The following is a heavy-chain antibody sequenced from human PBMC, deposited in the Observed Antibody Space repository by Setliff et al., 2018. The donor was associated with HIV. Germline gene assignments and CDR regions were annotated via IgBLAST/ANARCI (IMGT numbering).Heavy chain of an antibody. D-gene: IGHD6-13*01. CDR1: GYMFIAYG. J-gene: IGHJ4*02. CDR3: ARDDSSNWYHVDY. Sequence: ASVKVSCNTSGYMFIAYGMSWVRRAPGQGLVWMGWIGPYNDRTEYAQEFQGRVSLTIDTSASTAYMELRSLRSDDTAVYYCARDDSSNWYHVDYWGQGTLVTVSS. V-gene: IGHV1-18*01. CDR2: IGPYNDRT.